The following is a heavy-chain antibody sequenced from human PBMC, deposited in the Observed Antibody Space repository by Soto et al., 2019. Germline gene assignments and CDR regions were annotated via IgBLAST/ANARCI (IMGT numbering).Heavy chain of an antibody. V-gene: IGHV4-30-4*01. CDR1: VGPISSGDYY. CDR2: ISFSGST. Sequence: QVQLQESGPGLVKPSQTLSLTCPVSVGPISSGDYYWSWLRQPPGMGLGWIGYISFSGSTYYNPSLKSRVTISVDTPKNQFSPKLSSGTAADTAAEYWARGQATVATYYCDDGTDVWGQGTTVTVSS. CDR3: ARGQATVATYYCDDGTDV. J-gene: IGHJ6*02. D-gene: IGHD4-17*01.